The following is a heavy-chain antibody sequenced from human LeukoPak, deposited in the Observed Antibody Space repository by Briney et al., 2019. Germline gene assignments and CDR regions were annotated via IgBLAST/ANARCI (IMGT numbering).Heavy chain of an antibody. J-gene: IGHJ4*02. Sequence: GASVKVSCKASGYTFTGYYMHWVRQAPGQGLEWMGWINPNSGGTNYAQKFQGRVTMTRDTSISTAYMELSRLRSDDTAVYYCAREYSSSWYEDSHAQIRKRFDYWGQGTLVTVSS. V-gene: IGHV1-2*02. D-gene: IGHD6-13*01. CDR3: AREYSSSWYEDSHAQIRKRFDY. CDR2: INPNSGGT. CDR1: GYTFTGYY.